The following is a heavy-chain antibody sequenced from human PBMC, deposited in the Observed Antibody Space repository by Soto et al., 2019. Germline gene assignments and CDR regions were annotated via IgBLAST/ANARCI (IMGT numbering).Heavy chain of an antibody. CDR2: INPSGGST. CDR1: GYTFTSYY. D-gene: IGHD6-19*01. Sequence: ASVKVSCKASGYTFTSYYMHWVRQAPGQGLEWMGIINPSGGSTSCAQKFQGRVTMTRDTSTSTVYMELSSLRSEDTAVYYCARDRSGWYSWFDPWGQGTLVTVS. CDR3: ARDRSGWYSWFDP. V-gene: IGHV1-46*01. J-gene: IGHJ5*02.